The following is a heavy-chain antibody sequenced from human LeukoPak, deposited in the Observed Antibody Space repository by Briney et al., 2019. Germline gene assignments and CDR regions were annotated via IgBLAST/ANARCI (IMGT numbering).Heavy chain of an antibody. J-gene: IGHJ4*02. Sequence: GGSLSLSRVASGFSFSTYDMNWVRQAPGKGLEWVSYLSSTGGTRYYANSVKDRSTISRDDAKNSLYLQISSLRAEDTAVYYCARAARPKLRYLDFYYWGQGTLLTVSS. V-gene: IGHV3-48*01. CDR1: GFSFSTYD. CDR3: ARAARPKLRYLDFYY. CDR2: LSSTGGTR. D-gene: IGHD3-9*01.